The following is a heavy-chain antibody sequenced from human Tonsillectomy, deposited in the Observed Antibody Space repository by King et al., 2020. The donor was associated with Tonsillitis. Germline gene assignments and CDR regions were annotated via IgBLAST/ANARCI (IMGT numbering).Heavy chain of an antibody. D-gene: IGHD3-3*01. V-gene: IGHV4-39*01. CDR3: ARQRITNFGVVIYNWFDP. CDR1: GGSISSSSYY. CDR2: IYYSGST. J-gene: IGHJ5*02. Sequence: QLQESGPGLVKPSETLSLTCTVSGGSISSSSYYWGWIRQPPGKGLEWIGSIYYSGSTYYNPSLKSRVTISVDTSKNQFSLKLSSVTAADTAGYYCARQRITNFGVVIYNWFDPWGQGTLVTVSS.